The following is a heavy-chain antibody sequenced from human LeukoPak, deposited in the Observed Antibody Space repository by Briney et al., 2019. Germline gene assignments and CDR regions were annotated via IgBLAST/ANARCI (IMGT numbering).Heavy chain of an antibody. J-gene: IGHJ5*02. CDR2: IDNDGRDT. V-gene: IGHV3-74*01. Sequence: PGGSLRLSCAASGFTFSSYWMHWVRQAPGKGPVWVSRIDNDGRDTTYADSVRGRFTISRDNGKNTVYLQMNSLRPEDTAVYYCARDRPHNWFDPWGQGTLVTVSS. CDR1: GFTFSSYW. CDR3: ARDRPHNWFDP.